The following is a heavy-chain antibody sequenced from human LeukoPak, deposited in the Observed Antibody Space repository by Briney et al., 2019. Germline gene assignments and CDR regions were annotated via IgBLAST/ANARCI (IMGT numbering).Heavy chain of an antibody. CDR2: IYYSGST. CDR3: ARYSSSCYGDY. D-gene: IGHD6-13*01. V-gene: IGHV4-59*01. J-gene: IGHJ4*02. CDR1: GGSISSYY. Sequence: SETLSLTCTVSGGSISSYYWSWIRQPPGKGLEWIGYIYYSGSTNYNPSLKSQVTISVDTSKNQFSLKLSSVTAADTAVYYCARYSSSCYGDYWGQGTLVTVSS.